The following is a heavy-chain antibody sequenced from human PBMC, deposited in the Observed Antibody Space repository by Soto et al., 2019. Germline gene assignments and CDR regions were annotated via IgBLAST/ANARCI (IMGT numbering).Heavy chain of an antibody. CDR3: AMESSNSPEALDL. D-gene: IGHD6-6*01. CDR2: IYHSGRT. J-gene: IGHJ4*02. V-gene: IGHV4-61*01. Sequence: QAQLQESGPGLVKPSETLSLTCTVSGGSVNSDYYYWSWIRQPPGTVLEWIGYIYHSGRTSYNPSLKSIVTIARDASRNQFSLKLSSVTAAATAVFYCAMESSNSPEALDLWGPGTLVAVSS. CDR1: GGSVNSDYYY.